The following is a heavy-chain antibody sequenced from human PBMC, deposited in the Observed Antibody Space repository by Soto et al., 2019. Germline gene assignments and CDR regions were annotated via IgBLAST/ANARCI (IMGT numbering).Heavy chain of an antibody. D-gene: IGHD2-2*01. CDR1: GFTFSSYS. CDR2: ISSSSSYI. CDR3: ARAWLDCSSTSCQPGV. Sequence: EVQLVESGGGLVKPGGSLRLSCAASGFTFSSYSMNWVRQAPGKGLEWVSSISSSSSYIYYADSVKGRFTISRDNAKNSLYLQMNSLRAEDTAVYYCARAWLDCSSTSCQPGVWGQGTLVTVSS. V-gene: IGHV3-21*01. J-gene: IGHJ4*02.